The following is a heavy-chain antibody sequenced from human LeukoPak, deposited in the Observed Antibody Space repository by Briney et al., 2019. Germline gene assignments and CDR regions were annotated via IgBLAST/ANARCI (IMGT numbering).Heavy chain of an antibody. D-gene: IGHD4-23*01. J-gene: IGHJ4*02. CDR2: IYYSGST. V-gene: IGHV4-31*03. Sequence: PSETLSLTCTVSGGSISSGGYYWSWIRQHPGKGLEWIGYIYYSGSTYYNPSLKSRVTISVDTSKNQFSLKLSSVTAADTAVYYCAREPYLPYGGIDYWGQGTLVTVSS. CDR1: GGSISSGGYY. CDR3: AREPYLPYGGIDY.